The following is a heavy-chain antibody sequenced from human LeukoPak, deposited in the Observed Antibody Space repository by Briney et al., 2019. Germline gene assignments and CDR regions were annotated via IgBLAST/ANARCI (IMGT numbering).Heavy chain of an antibody. J-gene: IGHJ4*02. D-gene: IGHD2-2*01. V-gene: IGHV3-33*01. CDR3: AGRACSTSNCPKRGYIGDY. CDR1: GFTFSSYG. Sequence: GGSLRLSCAASGFTFSSYGIHWVRQAPGKGLEWVAVIWYDGSNKYYADSVKGRFTISRDNSKNTLYLQMNSLRAEDTAVYYCAGRACSTSNCPKRGYIGDYWGQGTLVTVSS. CDR2: IWYDGSNK.